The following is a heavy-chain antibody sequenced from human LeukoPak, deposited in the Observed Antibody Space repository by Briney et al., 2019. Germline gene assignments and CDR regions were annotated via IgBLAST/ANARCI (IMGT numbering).Heavy chain of an antibody. CDR1: GGTFSSYA. Sequence: ASVKVSCKASGGTFSSYAISWVRQAPGQGLEWMGRIIPILGIANYAQKFQDRVTITADKSTSTAYMELSSLRSEDTAVYYCARNSVATTIKTYYYYGMDGWGQGTTVTVSS. CDR2: IIPILGIA. D-gene: IGHD5-12*01. CDR3: ARNSVATTIKTYYYYGMDG. J-gene: IGHJ6*02. V-gene: IGHV1-69*04.